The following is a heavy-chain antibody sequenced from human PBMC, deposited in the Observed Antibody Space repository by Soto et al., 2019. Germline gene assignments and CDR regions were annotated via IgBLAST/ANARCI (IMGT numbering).Heavy chain of an antibody. CDR1: GFSFGDSA. D-gene: IGHD3-3*02. V-gene: IGHV1-58*01. CDR2: IVVVNGNT. CDR3: AVTDLPFRPLTEPTENGMDV. Sequence: ELVQSGPEAREPGTSVKVSCRASGFSFGDSAVQWVRQGRGQRLEWIGWIVVVNGNTNYAQKFEGRVTLTRDASKITSHMELTSLSSEDTAVYFCAVTDLPFRPLTEPTENGMDVWGQGTTVTVSS. J-gene: IGHJ6*02.